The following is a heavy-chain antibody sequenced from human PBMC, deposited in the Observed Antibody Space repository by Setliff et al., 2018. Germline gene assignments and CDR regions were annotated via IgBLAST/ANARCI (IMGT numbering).Heavy chain of an antibody. CDR1: GDSISSGSYY. V-gene: IGHV4-39*07. D-gene: IGHD6-25*01. CDR2: IYYSGST. Sequence: SETLSLTCTVSGDSISSGSYYWGWIRQPPGKGLEWIGSIYYSGSTYYNPSLKSRVTISVDTSKNQFSPKLSSVTAADTAVYYCARVSGMGSPPYYYYYYGMDVWGQGTTVTVSS. CDR3: ARVSGMGSPPYYYYYYGMDV. J-gene: IGHJ6*02.